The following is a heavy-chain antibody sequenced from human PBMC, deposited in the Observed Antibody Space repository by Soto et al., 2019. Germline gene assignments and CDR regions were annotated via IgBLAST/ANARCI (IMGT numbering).Heavy chain of an antibody. D-gene: IGHD2-15*01. V-gene: IGHV6-1*01. J-gene: IGHJ6*02. CDR3: ASTLLFPGGMDV. CDR1: GDSVSSNSAA. CDR2: TYYRSKWYN. Sequence: PSQTLSLTFAISGDSVSSNSAAWNCISQSPSRGLEWLGRTYYRSKWYNDYAVSVKSRITINPDTSKNQFSLQLNSVTPEDTAVYYCASTLLFPGGMDVWGQGTTVTVSS.